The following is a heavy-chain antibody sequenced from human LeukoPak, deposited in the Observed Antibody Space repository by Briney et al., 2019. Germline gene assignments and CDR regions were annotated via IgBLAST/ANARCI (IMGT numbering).Heavy chain of an antibody. CDR3: ARESYGSRSYDYYYYYMDV. Sequence: MPSETLSLTCTVSGGSISRSRYYWGWIRQPPGKGLEWIGSIYYSGSTYYNPSLKSRVTTSVDTSKNQFSLKLSSVTAADTAVYYCARESYGSRSYDYYYYYMDVWGKGTTVTVSS. J-gene: IGHJ6*03. CDR1: GGSISRSRYY. V-gene: IGHV4-39*07. D-gene: IGHD3-10*01. CDR2: IYYSGST.